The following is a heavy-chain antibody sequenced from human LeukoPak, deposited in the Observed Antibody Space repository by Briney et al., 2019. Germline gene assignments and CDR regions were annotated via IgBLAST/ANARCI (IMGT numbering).Heavy chain of an antibody. CDR3: ASTSRTSRAVYCSGGSCYDAFDI. V-gene: IGHV4-59*08. Sequence: SETLSLTCTVSGGSISSYYWSWIRQPPGKGLEWIGYIYYGGSTNYNPSLKSRVTISVDTSKNQFSLKLSSVTAADTAVYYCASTSRTSRAVYCSGGSCYDAFDIWGQGTMVTVSS. CDR2: IYYGGST. CDR1: GGSISSYY. J-gene: IGHJ3*02. D-gene: IGHD2-15*01.